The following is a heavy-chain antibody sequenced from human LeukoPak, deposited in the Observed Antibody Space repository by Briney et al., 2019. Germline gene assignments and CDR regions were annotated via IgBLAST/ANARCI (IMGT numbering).Heavy chain of an antibody. J-gene: IGHJ6*03. V-gene: IGHV4-34*01. CDR1: GGSISGYY. Sequence: SETLSLTCTVSGGSISGYYWSWIRQPPGKGLEWIGEINHSGSTNYNPSLKSRVTISVDTSKNQFSLKLSSVTAADTAVYYCARLVVRGVNYYYYYMDVWGKGTTVTISS. CDR2: INHSGST. CDR3: ARLVVRGVNYYYYYMDV. D-gene: IGHD3-10*01.